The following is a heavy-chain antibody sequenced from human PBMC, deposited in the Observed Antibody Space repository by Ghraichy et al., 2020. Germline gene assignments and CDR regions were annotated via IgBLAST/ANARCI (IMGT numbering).Heavy chain of an antibody. J-gene: IGHJ4*02. V-gene: IGHV3-23*01. Sequence: GESLNISCAASGFTFSSYAMSWVRQAPGKGLEWVSAISGSGGSTYYADSLKGRFTISRDNSKNTLYLQMNSLRAEDTAVYYCAKPRLGDYYDGSGCLDYWGQGTLVTVSS. D-gene: IGHD3-22*01. CDR2: ISGSGGST. CDR3: AKPRLGDYYDGSGCLDY. CDR1: GFTFSSYA.